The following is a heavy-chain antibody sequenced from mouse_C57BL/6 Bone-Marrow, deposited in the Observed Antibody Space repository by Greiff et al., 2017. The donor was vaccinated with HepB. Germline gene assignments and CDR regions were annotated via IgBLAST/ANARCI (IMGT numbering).Heavy chain of an antibody. V-gene: IGHV5-4*03. CDR3: ARHTTVVEDAMDY. CDR2: ISDGGSYT. CDR1: GFTFSSYA. J-gene: IGHJ4*01. D-gene: IGHD1-1*01. Sequence: EVKLQESGGGLVKPGGSLKLSCAASGFTFSSYAMSWVRQTPEKRLEWVATISDGGSYTYYPDTVKGRFTISRDNAKNTLYLQMSRLKSEDTAMYYCARHTTVVEDAMDYWGQGTSVTVSS.